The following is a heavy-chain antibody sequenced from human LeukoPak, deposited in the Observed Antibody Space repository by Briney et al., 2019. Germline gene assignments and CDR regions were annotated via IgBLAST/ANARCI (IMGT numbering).Heavy chain of an antibody. Sequence: SETLSLTCTVSGGSISSYYWSWIRQPPGKGLEWIGYIYYSGSTNYNPSLKSRVTISVDTSKNQFSLKLSSVTAADTAVYYCAIDPITFGEVSMDVWGKGTTVTVSS. J-gene: IGHJ6*03. V-gene: IGHV4-59*01. CDR2: IYYSGST. CDR1: GGSISSYY. CDR3: AIDPITFGEVSMDV. D-gene: IGHD3-16*01.